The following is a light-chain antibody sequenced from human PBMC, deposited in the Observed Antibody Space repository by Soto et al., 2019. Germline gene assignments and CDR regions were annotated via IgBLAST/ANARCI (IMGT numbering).Light chain of an antibody. J-gene: IGLJ1*01. CDR1: SSDVGLYNY. CDR3: ISYTTSSTSYV. Sequence: QSALTQPASVSGSPGQSITISCTGTSSDVGLYNYVSWYLQYPGKAPKLMIFEVSNRPSGVSNRFSASKSGNTASLTISGLQAEDEADYYCISYTTSSTSYVFGTGTKLTVL. V-gene: IGLV2-14*01. CDR2: EVS.